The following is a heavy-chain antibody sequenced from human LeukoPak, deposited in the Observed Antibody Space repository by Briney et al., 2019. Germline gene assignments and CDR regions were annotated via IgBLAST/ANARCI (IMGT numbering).Heavy chain of an antibody. CDR2: TSSSGSTI. J-gene: IGHJ4*02. D-gene: IGHD6-13*01. CDR1: GFTFSSYE. Sequence: PGGSLRLSCAASGFTFSSYEMNWVRQAPGKGLEWVSYTSSSGSTIYYADSVKGRFTISRDNAKNSLYLQMNSLRAEDTAVYYCARDPPSYSSSWYGENYWGQGTLVTVSS. CDR3: ARDPPSYSSSWYGENY. V-gene: IGHV3-48*03.